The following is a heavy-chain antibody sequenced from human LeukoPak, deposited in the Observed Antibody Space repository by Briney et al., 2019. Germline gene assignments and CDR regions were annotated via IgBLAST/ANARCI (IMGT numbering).Heavy chain of an antibody. Sequence: SETLSLTCAVSGYSISSGYNWGWIRQPPGKGLEWMGRIYPSGSPNYNPSLKSRVTMSVDTSKNQFSLKLSSVTAADTAVYYCARGAIFVVVIKRMGDYFDYWGEGTLVSVSS. CDR3: ARGAIFVVVIKRMGDYFDY. V-gene: IGHV4-38-2*01. J-gene: IGHJ4*02. CDR2: IYPSGSP. CDR1: GYSISSGYN. D-gene: IGHD3-3*01.